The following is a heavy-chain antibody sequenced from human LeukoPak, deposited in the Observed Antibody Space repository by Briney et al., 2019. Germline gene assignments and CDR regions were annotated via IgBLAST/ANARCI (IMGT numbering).Heavy chain of an antibody. CDR2: INHSGST. J-gene: IGHJ4*02. CDR1: GGSFSGYY. CDR3: ARGLGYYDFWSGYYPQFDY. Sequence: SETLSLTCAVYGGSFSGYYWSWIRQPPGKGLEWIGEINHSGSTNYNPSLKSRVTISVDTSKNQFSLKLSSVTAADTAVYYCARGLGYYDFWSGYYPQFDYWGQGTLVTVSS. D-gene: IGHD3-3*01. V-gene: IGHV4-34*01.